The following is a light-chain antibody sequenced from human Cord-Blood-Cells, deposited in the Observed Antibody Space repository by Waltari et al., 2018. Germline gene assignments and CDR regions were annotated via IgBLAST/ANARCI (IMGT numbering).Light chain of an antibody. Sequence: QSVLTQPPSASGTPGQRVTIPCSVSSSNIGSNTVNWYQQPPGTAPKLLIYSNNQRPSGVPDRFSGSKSGTSASLAISGLQSEDEADYYCAAWDDSLNGPVFGGGTKLTVL. CDR2: SNN. CDR3: AAWDDSLNGPV. CDR1: SSNIGSNT. V-gene: IGLV1-44*01. J-gene: IGLJ3*02.